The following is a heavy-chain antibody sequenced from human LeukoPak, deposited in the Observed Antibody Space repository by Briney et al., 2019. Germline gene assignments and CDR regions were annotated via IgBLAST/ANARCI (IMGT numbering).Heavy chain of an antibody. CDR3: AREYSGFDY. D-gene: IGHD5-12*01. CDR1: GYTFHGYF. V-gene: IGHV1-2*02. Sequence: ASVKVPRKASGYTFHGYFLHWVRQAPGQGFEWMGWINPNSGGTNYAQKLQGRVTMTRDTSISTAYMELSRLRSDDTAVYYCAREYSGFDYWGQGTLVTVSS. CDR2: INPNSGGT. J-gene: IGHJ4*02.